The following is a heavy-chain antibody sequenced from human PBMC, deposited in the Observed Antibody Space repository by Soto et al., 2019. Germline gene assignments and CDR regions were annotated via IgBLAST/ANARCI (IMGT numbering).Heavy chain of an antibody. CDR2: ISSDGDKK. Sequence: SLRLSFGASGFTFSTYGMHCVRQAPGKGLEWVAVISSDGDKKYYAASVQGRFTISRDKSKNTLYLQMNSLRAEDTAVYYCAKHLGSSGSLYYGMDVWRQGTTVT. D-gene: IGHD3-10*01. CDR1: GFTFSTYG. V-gene: IGHV3-30*18. J-gene: IGHJ6*02. CDR3: AKHLGSSGSLYYGMDV.